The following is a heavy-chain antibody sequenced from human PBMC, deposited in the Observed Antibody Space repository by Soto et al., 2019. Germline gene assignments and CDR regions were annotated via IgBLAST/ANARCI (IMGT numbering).Heavy chain of an antibody. D-gene: IGHD5-18*01. J-gene: IGHJ4*01. Sequence: QVQLQESGPGLVKPSETLSLTCTVSGASVSDYYWAWIRLSPEKGLQYIAYSSYHVITNLNPALDSRTNIAIDTPRNLFSLTVTSLTAADTVVYYCARARKSAYITGGFDSWGHGAQVTVSS. CDR1: GASVSDYY. V-gene: IGHV4-59*02. CDR2: SSYHVIT. CDR3: ARARKSAYITGGFDS.